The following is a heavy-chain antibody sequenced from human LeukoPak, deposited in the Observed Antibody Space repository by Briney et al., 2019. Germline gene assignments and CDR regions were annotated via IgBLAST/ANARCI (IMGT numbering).Heavy chain of an antibody. J-gene: IGHJ4*02. CDR3: GRDVGLYYDILTGYYGSDY. CDR1: GFTFSSYA. CDR2: ISYDGSNK. D-gene: IGHD3-9*01. V-gene: IGHV3-30*04. Sequence: PGGSLRLSCAASGFTFSSYAMHSVRQAPGKGLEWVAVISYDGSNKYYADSVKGRFTISRDNSKNTLYLQMNSLRAEETAVYYCGRDVGLYYDILTGYYGSDYWGQGDLVTVSS.